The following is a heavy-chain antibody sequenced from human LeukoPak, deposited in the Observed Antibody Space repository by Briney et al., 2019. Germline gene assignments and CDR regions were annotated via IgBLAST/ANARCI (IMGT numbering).Heavy chain of an antibody. J-gene: IGHJ3*02. CDR2: IRYDGSNK. CDR1: GFTFSSYD. D-gene: IGHD6-19*01. CDR3: ARDFRAVAAPGAFDI. V-gene: IGHV3-30*02. Sequence: GGSLRLSCAASGFTFSSYDMHWVRQAPGKGLEWVAFIRYDGSNKYYADSVKVRFIISRDNSKNTLYLQMNSLRAEDTAVYYCARDFRAVAAPGAFDIWGQGTMVTVSS.